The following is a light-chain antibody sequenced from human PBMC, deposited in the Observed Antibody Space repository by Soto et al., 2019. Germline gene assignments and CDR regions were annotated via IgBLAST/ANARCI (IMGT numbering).Light chain of an antibody. CDR2: WAS. CDR1: QSVLYSSNNKNY. Sequence: DIVLTQSPDSLAVSLGERATINFKSSQSVLYSSNNKNYLAWYQQKPGQPPKLLIYWASTRESGVPDRFSGSGSGTDFTLTISSLQAEDVAVYYCQQYYSTPRWTFGQGTKVDTK. CDR3: QQYYSTPRWT. J-gene: IGKJ1*01. V-gene: IGKV4-1*01.